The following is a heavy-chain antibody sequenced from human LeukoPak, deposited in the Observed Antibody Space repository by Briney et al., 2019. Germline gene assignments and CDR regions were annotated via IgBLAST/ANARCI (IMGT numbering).Heavy chain of an antibody. V-gene: IGHV3-33*06. Sequence: GGSLRLSCAASGFPFSSYGMHWVRPAPGKGLEWVAVIWYDGSNKYYADSVKGRFNISRDNSKNTLYLQMNSLRAEDTAVYYCAKDLSKTDYGVIDYWGQGTLVTVSS. J-gene: IGHJ4*02. CDR2: IWYDGSNK. D-gene: IGHD4-17*01. CDR3: AKDLSKTDYGVIDY. CDR1: GFPFSSYG.